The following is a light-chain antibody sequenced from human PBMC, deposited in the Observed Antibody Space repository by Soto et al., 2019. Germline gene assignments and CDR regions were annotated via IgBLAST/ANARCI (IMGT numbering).Light chain of an antibody. CDR2: GAS. Sequence: EIVLTKSPGTLSLSPGERATLSCRASQSVSSNFLAWYQQKPGQAPRLLIYGASSRATGIPDRFSGSGSGTDFTLTISRLEPEDFAVYYCQQDDSSPVTFGQGTKVEIK. CDR3: QQDDSSPVT. V-gene: IGKV3-20*01. CDR1: QSVSSNF. J-gene: IGKJ1*01.